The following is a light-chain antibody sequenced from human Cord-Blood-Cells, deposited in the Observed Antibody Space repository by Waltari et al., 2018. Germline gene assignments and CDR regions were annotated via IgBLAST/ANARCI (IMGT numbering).Light chain of an antibody. Sequence: DIQMTQSPSTLYASVGDSVTITYRASQSISSWLAWYQQKPGKAPKLLIYDASSLESGVPSRFSGSGSGTEFTLTISSLQPDDFATYYCQQYNSYLTFGGGTKVEIK. CDR1: QSISSW. CDR2: DAS. V-gene: IGKV1-5*01. J-gene: IGKJ4*01. CDR3: QQYNSYLT.